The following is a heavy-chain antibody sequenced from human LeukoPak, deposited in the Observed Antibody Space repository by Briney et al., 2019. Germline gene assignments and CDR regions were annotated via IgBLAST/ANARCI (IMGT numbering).Heavy chain of an antibody. CDR1: GFTFDDYA. CDR2: ISWNSGSI. Sequence: PGGSLRLSCAASGFTFDDYAMHWVRQAPGKGLEWVSGISWNSGSIGYADSVKGRFTISRDNAKNTLYLQMNSLRAEDTAVYYCARDGGLSNYYGSAVQAFDIWGQGTMVTVSS. D-gene: IGHD3-10*01. J-gene: IGHJ3*02. V-gene: IGHV3-9*01. CDR3: ARDGGLSNYYGSAVQAFDI.